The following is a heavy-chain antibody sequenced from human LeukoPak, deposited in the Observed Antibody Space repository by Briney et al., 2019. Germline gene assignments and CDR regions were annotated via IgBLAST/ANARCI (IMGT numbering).Heavy chain of an antibody. Sequence: GGSLRLSCEASGFILSSYAMSWVRQAPGKGLEWVSAISGSGGGTYYANSVKGRFTISRDNSRDTLYLQMNNLRAEDTALYFCAKTADYYGSGSSSYIDCWGQGTLVSVSS. D-gene: IGHD3-10*01. CDR1: GFILSSYA. CDR3: AKTADYYGSGSSSYIDC. CDR2: ISGSGGGT. J-gene: IGHJ4*02. V-gene: IGHV3-23*01.